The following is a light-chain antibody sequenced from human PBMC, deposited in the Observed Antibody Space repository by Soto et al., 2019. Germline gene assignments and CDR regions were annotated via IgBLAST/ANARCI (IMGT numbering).Light chain of an antibody. CDR1: QSISSY. J-gene: IGKJ1*01. V-gene: IGKV1-39*01. Sequence: DVQITQSPSTQPAAVGVRVTITSRASQSISSYLNWYQQKPGKGPKLLIYAASTLQSGVPFRFSGSGSGTDFTLTISSLQPEDFATYSCQQSYNTPWTFGQGTKVDI. CDR2: AAS. CDR3: QQSYNTPWT.